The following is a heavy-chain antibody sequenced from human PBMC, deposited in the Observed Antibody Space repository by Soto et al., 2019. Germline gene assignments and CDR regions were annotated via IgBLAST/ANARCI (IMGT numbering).Heavy chain of an antibody. CDR3: ARGGRYLEWFPWFDP. J-gene: IGHJ5*02. CDR2: IYTSGST. Sequence: PSETLSLTCTVSGGSISSYYWSWIRQPAGKGLEWIGRIYTSGSTNYNPSLKSRVTMSVDTSKTQFSLELSGLTSEDTAVYYCARGGRYLEWFPWFDPWGQGTLVTVSS. D-gene: IGHD3-3*01. V-gene: IGHV4-4*07. CDR1: GGSISSYY.